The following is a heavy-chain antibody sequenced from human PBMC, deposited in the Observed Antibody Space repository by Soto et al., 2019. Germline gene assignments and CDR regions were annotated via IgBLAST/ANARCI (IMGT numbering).Heavy chain of an antibody. J-gene: IGHJ4*02. CDR1: WFSLSTSGVG. CDR2: IYWDDDK. V-gene: IGHV2-5*02. Sequence: QITLKESGPTLVKPTQTLTLTWTFSWFSLSTSGVGVGWIRQSPGKALEWLALIYWDDDKRYSPSLKSRLTITKDPSKNQVVLTMTNMDPVDTATYYCAHRPSYCSGGSCYSGFDYWGRGTLVTVSP. D-gene: IGHD2-15*01. CDR3: AHRPSYCSGGSCYSGFDY.